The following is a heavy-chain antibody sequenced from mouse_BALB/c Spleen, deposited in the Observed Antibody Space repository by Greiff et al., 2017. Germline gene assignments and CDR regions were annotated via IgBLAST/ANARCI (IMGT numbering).Heavy chain of an antibody. CDR2: IYPYNGGT. V-gene: IGHV1S29*02. D-gene: IGHD1-1*02. CDR1: GYTFTDYN. CDR3: AKSYGLLDY. Sequence: EVQLQQSGPELVKPGASVKISCKASGYTFTDYNMHWVKQSHGKSLEWIGYIYPYNGGTGYNQKFKSKATLTVDNSSSTAYMELRSLTSEDSAVYYCAKSYGLLDYWGQGTTLTVSS. J-gene: IGHJ2*01.